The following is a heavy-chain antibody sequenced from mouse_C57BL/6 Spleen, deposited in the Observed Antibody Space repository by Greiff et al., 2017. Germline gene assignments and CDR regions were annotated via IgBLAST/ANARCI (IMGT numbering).Heavy chain of an antibody. Sequence: QVQLQQPGAELVRPGTSVKLSCKASGYTFTSYWMHWVKQRPGQGLEWIGVIDPSDSYTNYNQKFKGKATLTVDTSSSTAYMQLSSLTSEDSAVXYCARGGTRDYAMDYWGQGTSDTVSS. V-gene: IGHV1-59*01. D-gene: IGHD3-1*01. CDR2: IDPSDSYT. CDR3: ARGGTRDYAMDY. CDR1: GYTFTSYW. J-gene: IGHJ4*01.